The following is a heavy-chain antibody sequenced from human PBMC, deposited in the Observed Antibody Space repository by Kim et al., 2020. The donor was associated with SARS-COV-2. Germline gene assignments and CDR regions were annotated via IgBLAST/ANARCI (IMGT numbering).Heavy chain of an antibody. V-gene: IGHV1-18*01. CDR1: GYTFTSYG. J-gene: IGHJ4*02. Sequence: ASVKVSCKASGYTFTSYGISWVRQAPGQGLEWMGWISAYNGNTNYAQKLQGRVTMTTDTSTSTAYMELRSLRSDDTAVYYCARDRISAGSIAVAGTRGYYFDYWGQGTLVTVSS. CDR3: ARDRISAGSIAVAGTRGYYFDY. CDR2: ISAYNGNT. D-gene: IGHD6-19*01.